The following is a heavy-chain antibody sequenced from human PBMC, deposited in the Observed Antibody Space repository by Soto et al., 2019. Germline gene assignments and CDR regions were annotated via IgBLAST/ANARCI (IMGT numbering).Heavy chain of an antibody. CDR1: GFTFSSYS. D-gene: IGHD6-19*01. J-gene: IGHJ4*02. CDR2: ISGSSRYI. Sequence: EVQLVESGGGLVKPGGSLRVSCAASGFTFSSYSMNWVRQAPGKGLEWVSSISGSSRYIYYADAVKGRFTISRDNAKNSLYLQMNSLRVEGTAVYYCATVTRSGWDWGQGTLVTVSS. V-gene: IGHV3-21*01. CDR3: ATVTRSGWD.